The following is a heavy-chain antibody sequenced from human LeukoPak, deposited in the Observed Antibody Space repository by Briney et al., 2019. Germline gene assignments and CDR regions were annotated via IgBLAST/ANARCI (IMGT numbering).Heavy chain of an antibody. J-gene: IGHJ4*02. CDR1: GFTFSNHG. CDR2: VGPPGGGT. CDR3: ARALAWGAFDY. Sequence: GGSLRLSCAASGFTFSNHGMNWVRQAPGKGLEWLSGVGPPGGGTYYADSVKGRFTISRDDSKNTLSLQMNSLRVEDTAVYYCARALAWGAFDYWGQGTLVTVSS. D-gene: IGHD7-27*01. V-gene: IGHV3-23*01.